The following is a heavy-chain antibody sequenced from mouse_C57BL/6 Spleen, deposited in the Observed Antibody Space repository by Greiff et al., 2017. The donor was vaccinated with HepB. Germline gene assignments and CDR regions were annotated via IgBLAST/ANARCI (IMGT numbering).Heavy chain of an antibody. CDR2: IYPRDGST. J-gene: IGHJ3*01. D-gene: IGHD1-1*01. CDR1: GYTFTSYD. V-gene: IGHV1-85*01. CDR3: ARSNYGSSYWFAY. Sequence: VQLQQSGPELVKPGASVKLSCKASGYTFTSYDINWVKQRPGQGLEWTGWIYPRDGSTKYNEKFKGKATLTVDTSSSTAYMELHSLTSEDSAVSFCARSNYGSSYWFAYWGQGTLVTVSA.